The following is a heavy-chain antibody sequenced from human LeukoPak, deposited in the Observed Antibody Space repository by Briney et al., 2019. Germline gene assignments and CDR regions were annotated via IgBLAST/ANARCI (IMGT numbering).Heavy chain of an antibody. D-gene: IGHD3-3*01. CDR1: GFTFSSYA. Sequence: PGGSLRLSCAASGFTFSSYAMSWVRQAPGKGLEWVTFIQYDGSKKYYADSVKGRFTISRDNSKNTLYLEMNSLRAEDTAVYYCAKGAYYADWGQGTLVTVSS. CDR2: IQYDGSKK. V-gene: IGHV3-30*02. J-gene: IGHJ4*02. CDR3: AKGAYYAD.